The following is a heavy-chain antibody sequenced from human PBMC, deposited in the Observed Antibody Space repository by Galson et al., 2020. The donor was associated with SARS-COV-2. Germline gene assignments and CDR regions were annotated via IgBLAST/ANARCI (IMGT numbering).Heavy chain of an antibody. V-gene: IGHV3-73*01. CDR1: GFAFSASA. J-gene: IGHJ3*02. D-gene: IGHD1-1*01. Sequence: GGSLRLSCAASGFAFSASAVHWVRQASGKGLEWLGRIRNKANNYATTYGESVKGRFVISRDDSKNMAYLQMNSLKPEDTALYYCTSLEYTNIGTAFNIWGQGQWSPSLQ. CDR2: IRNKANNYAT. CDR3: TSLEYTNIGTAFNI.